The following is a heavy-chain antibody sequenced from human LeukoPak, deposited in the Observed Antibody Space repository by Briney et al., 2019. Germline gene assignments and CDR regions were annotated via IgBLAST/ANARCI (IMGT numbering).Heavy chain of an antibody. D-gene: IGHD3-22*01. V-gene: IGHV4-4*02. CDR1: GGSISSNNW. J-gene: IGHJ3*02. Sequence: SETLSLTCAVSGGSISSNNWWSWVRQPPGKGLEWIGEIFHSGSTNYNPSLKSRVTISIDKSKNQFSLKLSSVTAADTAVYYCASPGFTMMADAFDIWGQGTMVTVSS. CDR3: ASPGFTMMADAFDI. CDR2: IFHSGST.